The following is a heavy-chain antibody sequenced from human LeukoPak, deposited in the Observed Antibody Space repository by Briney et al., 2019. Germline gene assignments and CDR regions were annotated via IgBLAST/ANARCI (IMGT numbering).Heavy chain of an antibody. CDR2: IRYDGSNK. J-gene: IGHJ4*02. Sequence: GGSLRLSCAASGFTFSSYGMHWVRQAPGKGLEWVAFIRYDGSNKYYADSVKGRFTISRDNSKNTLYLQMNSLRADDTAVYYCARHPYAVLDYWGQGTLVTVSS. CDR3: ARHPYAVLDY. CDR1: GFTFSSYG. V-gene: IGHV3-30*02. D-gene: IGHD4-17*01.